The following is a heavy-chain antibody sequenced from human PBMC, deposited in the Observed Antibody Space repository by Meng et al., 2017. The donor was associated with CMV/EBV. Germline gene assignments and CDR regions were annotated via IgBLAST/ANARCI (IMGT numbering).Heavy chain of an antibody. CDR3: ARVPAAKSSLYYYYGMDV. CDR2: INPSGGST. J-gene: IGHJ6*02. D-gene: IGHD2-2*01. V-gene: IGHV1-46*01. CDR1: GYTFTSYG. Sequence: ASVKVSCKASGYTFTSYGISWVRQAPGHGLEWMGIINPSGGSTSYAQKFQGRVTMTRDTSTSTDYMELSSLRSEDTAVYYCARVPAAKSSLYYYYGMDVWGQGTTVTVSS.